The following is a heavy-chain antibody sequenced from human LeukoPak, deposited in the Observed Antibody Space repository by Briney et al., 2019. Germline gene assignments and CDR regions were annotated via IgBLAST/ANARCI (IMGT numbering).Heavy chain of an antibody. J-gene: IGHJ4*02. CDR1: GFTFSSYA. CDR2: ISGSGGST. D-gene: IGHD5-18*01. V-gene: IGHV3-23*01. Sequence: GGSLRLSCAASGFTFSSYAMSWVRQAPGKGLEWVSSISGSGGSTYCADSVKGRFTISRDNSKNTLYLQMNSLRAEDTAVYYCAKTRSGYSYASFDYWGQGTLVTVS. CDR3: AKTRSGYSYASFDY.